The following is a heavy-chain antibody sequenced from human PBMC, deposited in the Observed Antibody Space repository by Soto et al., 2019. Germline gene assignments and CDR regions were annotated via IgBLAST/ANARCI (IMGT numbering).Heavy chain of an antibody. CDR2: VSLDGRDK. J-gene: IGHJ4*02. D-gene: IGHD6-19*01. CDR3: ARDDRSSGPCDY. V-gene: IGHV3-7*01. Sequence: EVQLEESGGGLVQPGGSLRLSCAASGFSFSSYWMSWVRQAPGKGPEWVAIVSLDGRDKTYADSVKGRFTISRDNAENSLFLQMNSLRADDTAVYYCARDDRSSGPCDYWGQGALVTVSS. CDR1: GFSFSSYW.